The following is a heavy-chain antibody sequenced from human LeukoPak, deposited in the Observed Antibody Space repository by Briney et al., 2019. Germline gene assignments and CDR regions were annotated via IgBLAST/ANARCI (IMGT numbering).Heavy chain of an antibody. J-gene: IGHJ4*02. Sequence: GGSLRLSCVASGFTFSTYWIHWVRQAPGKGLVWVSRITNDESSANYAVSVNGRFIISRDNAKSTVYLQMNSLRVEDTAIYYCARVVDEQWHELEFDYWGQGTLVTVSS. CDR1: GFTFSTYW. CDR2: ITNDESSA. V-gene: IGHV3-74*01. D-gene: IGHD6-19*01. CDR3: ARVVDEQWHELEFDY.